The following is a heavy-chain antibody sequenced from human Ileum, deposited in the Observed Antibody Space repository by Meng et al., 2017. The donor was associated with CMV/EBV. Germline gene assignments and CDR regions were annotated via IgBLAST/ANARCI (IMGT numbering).Heavy chain of an antibody. Sequence: GGPLRLSCAASGFTFSSYWMSWVRQAPGKGLEWVANIKHDGSEKYYVDSVKGRFTISRDNAKNSLYLQMNSLRAEDTAVYYCARDYYDSSGYQDYWGQGTLVTVSS. CDR2: IKHDGSEK. J-gene: IGHJ4*02. D-gene: IGHD3-22*01. CDR1: GFTFSSYW. V-gene: IGHV3-7*01. CDR3: ARDYYDSSGYQDY.